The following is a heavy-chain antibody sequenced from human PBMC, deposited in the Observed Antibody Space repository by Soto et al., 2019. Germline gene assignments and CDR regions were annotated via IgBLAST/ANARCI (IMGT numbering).Heavy chain of an antibody. Sequence: PSETLSLTCTVSGGSISGHYWIWIRQSPGKRLEWIGYTFYSGSTNYNPSLKSRVTLSVDTSKNQFSLRLSSVTAADTAVYYCARVGSSGWSPDYWGQGTLVTVSS. CDR3: ARVGSSGWSPDY. D-gene: IGHD6-19*01. V-gene: IGHV4-59*11. CDR1: GGSISGHY. CDR2: TFYSGST. J-gene: IGHJ4*02.